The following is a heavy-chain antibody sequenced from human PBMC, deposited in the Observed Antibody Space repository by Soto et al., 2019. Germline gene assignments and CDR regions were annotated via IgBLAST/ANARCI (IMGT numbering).Heavy chain of an antibody. J-gene: IGHJ4*02. Sequence: GGSLRLSCAASGFTFSSYAMSWVRQAPGKGLEWVSAISGSGGSTYYADSVKGRFTISRDNSKNTLYLQMNSLRAEDTAVYYCAKDKELAAAGMRIRYFDYWGQGTLVTVSS. D-gene: IGHD6-13*01. CDR3: AKDKELAAAGMRIRYFDY. CDR2: ISGSGGST. V-gene: IGHV3-23*01. CDR1: GFTFSSYA.